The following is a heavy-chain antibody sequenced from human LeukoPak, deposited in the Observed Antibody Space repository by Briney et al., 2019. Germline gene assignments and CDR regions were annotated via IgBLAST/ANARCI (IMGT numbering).Heavy chain of an antibody. CDR2: IIPILGVA. V-gene: IGHV1-69*04. CDR3: ARAPGNDAFDI. Sequence: ASVKVSCKASGGTFSNYAFSWVRQAPGQGLEWMGRIIPILGVANYAQKFQGRVSITADKSTGTAYMELSSLRSEDTAVYFCARAPGNDAFDIWGQGTMVTVSS. D-gene: IGHD7-27*01. CDR1: GGTFSNYA. J-gene: IGHJ3*02.